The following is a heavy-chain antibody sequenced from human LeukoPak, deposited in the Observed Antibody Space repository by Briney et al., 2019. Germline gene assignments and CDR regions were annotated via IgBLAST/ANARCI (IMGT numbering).Heavy chain of an antibody. D-gene: IGHD3-10*01. Sequence: GGSLRLSCAASGITFSSYSMNWVRQAPGKGLEWVSSITSSSSYIYYADSVKGRFTISRDNAKNSLYLQMNSLRAEDTAVYYCARGGLYYYGSGSTMDVWGKGTTVTISS. CDR2: ITSSSSYI. CDR3: ARGGLYYYGSGSTMDV. V-gene: IGHV3-21*01. J-gene: IGHJ6*04. CDR1: GITFSSYS.